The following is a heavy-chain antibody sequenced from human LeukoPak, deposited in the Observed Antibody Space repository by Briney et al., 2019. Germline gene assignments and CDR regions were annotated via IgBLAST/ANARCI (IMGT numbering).Heavy chain of an antibody. J-gene: IGHJ4*02. V-gene: IGHV4-61*09. Sequence: SETLSLTCAVCGGAISSPSYYWSWIRQPAGKGLELIAHISATGSLHYNPSLKSPDTISVDPSKHQSSLKLTSVPAADTAVYYCARDRYYDSSGPPDWGQGTLVTVSS. CDR2: ISATGSL. CDR1: GGAISSPSYY. D-gene: IGHD3-22*01. CDR3: ARDRYYDSSGPPD.